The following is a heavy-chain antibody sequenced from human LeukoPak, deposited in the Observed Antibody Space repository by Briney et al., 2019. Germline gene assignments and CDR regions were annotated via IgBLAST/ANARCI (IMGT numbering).Heavy chain of an antibody. D-gene: IGHD2-21*01. CDR2: IIPIFGTA. V-gene: IGHV1-69*13. CDR3: ARVGAYCGGDCYSFDY. Sequence: SVKVSCKASGGTFSSYAISWVRQAPGQGLEWMGGIIPIFGTANYAQKFQGRVTITADESTSTAYMELSSLRSEATAVYYCARVGAYCGGDCYSFDYWGQGTLVTVSS. J-gene: IGHJ4*02. CDR1: GGTFSSYA.